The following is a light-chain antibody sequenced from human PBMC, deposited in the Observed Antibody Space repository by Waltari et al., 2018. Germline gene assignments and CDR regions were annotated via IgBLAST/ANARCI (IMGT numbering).Light chain of an antibody. CDR3: QVWDTLSDHVL. J-gene: IGLJ2*01. V-gene: IGLV3-21*04. CDR2: YDS. CDR1: NIGGER. Sequence: SYVLTQPPSVSVAPGKTARTPCGGDNIGGERVHWYQQKPGQAPVLVTNYDSDRPSGIPERFSGSKSGNTATLTIGRVEAGDEADYYCQVWDTLSDHVLFGGGTKLTVL.